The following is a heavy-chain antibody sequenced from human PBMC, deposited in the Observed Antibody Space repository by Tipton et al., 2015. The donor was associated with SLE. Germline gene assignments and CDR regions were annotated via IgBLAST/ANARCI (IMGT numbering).Heavy chain of an antibody. V-gene: IGHV4-38-2*02. D-gene: IGHD5-18*01. Sequence: TLSLTCSVSSYSIYNGFYWVWFRQPPGKGLEWTGSVYYSWSTSYNPSLKSRVTISIDTSKRQFSLQLTSVTAADTAVYYCARGARGYTYGSDEDFDSWGQGTLVTVSS. CDR1: SYSIYNGFY. CDR3: ARGARGYTYGSDEDFDS. CDR2: VYYSWST. J-gene: IGHJ4*02.